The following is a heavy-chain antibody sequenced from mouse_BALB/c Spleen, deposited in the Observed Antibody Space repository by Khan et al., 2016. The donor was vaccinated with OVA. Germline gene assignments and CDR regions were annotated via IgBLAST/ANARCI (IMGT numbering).Heavy chain of an antibody. D-gene: IGHD4-1*01. Sequence: VQLKQSWAELVKPGASVKLSCTASGFNIKDTHMHWVKQRPEQGLEWIGRIDPANDNSKYDPRFQGKATITADTSSNTAYLHLSSLTSEDTAVYYCAPAGTGDYFDYWGQGTTLTVSS. CDR2: IDPANDNS. J-gene: IGHJ2*01. V-gene: IGHV14-3*02. CDR1: GFNIKDTH. CDR3: APAGTGDYFDY.